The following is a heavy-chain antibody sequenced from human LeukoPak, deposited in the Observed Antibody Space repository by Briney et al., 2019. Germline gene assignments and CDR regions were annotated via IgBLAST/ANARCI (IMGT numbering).Heavy chain of an antibody. CDR2: IYSGGST. J-gene: IGHJ4*02. V-gene: IGHV3-53*01. CDR3: ARDLLWNYDSSGYDDY. Sequence: GGSLRLSCAASGFTFSSYAMSWVRQAPGKGLEWVSVIYSGGSTYYADSVKGRFTISRDNSKNTLYLQMNSLRAEDTAVYYCARDLLWNYDSSGYDDYWGQGTLVTVSS. D-gene: IGHD3-22*01. CDR1: GFTFSSYA.